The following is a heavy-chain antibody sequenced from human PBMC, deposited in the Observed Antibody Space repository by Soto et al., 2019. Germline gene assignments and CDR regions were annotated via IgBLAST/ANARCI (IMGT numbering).Heavy chain of an antibody. V-gene: IGHV3-21*01. J-gene: IGHJ4*02. CDR1: GCTFSSYS. CDR3: ARSGLLWFGELLSTFDY. D-gene: IGHD3-10*01. Sequence: GGSLRLSCAASGCTFSSYSMNWVRQAPGKGLEWVSSISSSSSYIYYADSVKGRFTISRDNAKNSLYLQMNSLRAEDTAVYYCARSGLLWFGELLSTFDYWGQGTLVTVSS. CDR2: ISSSSSYI.